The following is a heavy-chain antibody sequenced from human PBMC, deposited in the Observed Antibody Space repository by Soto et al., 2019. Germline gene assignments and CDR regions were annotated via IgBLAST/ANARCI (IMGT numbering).Heavy chain of an antibody. CDR1: GYTLTELS. CDR3: ATKFCTGGTCYAKLYFFDY. CDR2: FDPEDGET. Sequence: ASVKVSFKVSGYTLTELSMHWVRQAPGKGLEWMGGFDPEDGETIYAQKFQGRVTMTEDTSTDTAYMELSSLRSEDTAVYYCATKFCTGGTCYAKLYFFDYWGQGTLVTVSS. J-gene: IGHJ4*02. D-gene: IGHD2-15*01. V-gene: IGHV1-24*01.